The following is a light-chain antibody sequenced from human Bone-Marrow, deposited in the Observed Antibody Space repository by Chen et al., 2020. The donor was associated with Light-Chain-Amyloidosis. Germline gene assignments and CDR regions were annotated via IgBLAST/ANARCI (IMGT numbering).Light chain of an antibody. Sequence: YDLTQPPSVSVSPGQPARITCSGDDLPTKYAYWYQQKPGQAPVLVIHRDTERPSGISERFSGSSSGTTATLTISGVQAEDEADYHCQSADSSGTYEVIFGGGTKLTVL. CDR1: DLPTKY. J-gene: IGLJ2*01. V-gene: IGLV3-25*03. CDR3: QSADSSGTYEVI. CDR2: RDT.